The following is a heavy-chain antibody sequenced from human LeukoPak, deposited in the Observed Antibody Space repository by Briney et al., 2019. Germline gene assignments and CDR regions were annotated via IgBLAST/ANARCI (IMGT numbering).Heavy chain of an antibody. CDR1: GYTFTSYA. V-gene: IGHV7-4-1*02. J-gene: IGHJ5*02. D-gene: IGHD3-9*01. CDR2: INTNTGNP. Sequence: GASVKVSCKASGYTFTSYAMNWVRQAPGQGLEWMGWINTNTGNPTYAQGFTGRFVFSLDTSVSTAYLQISSLKAEDTAVYYCARDPIRLWDYDILTHGGFDPWGQGTLVTVSS. CDR3: ARDPIRLWDYDILTHGGFDP.